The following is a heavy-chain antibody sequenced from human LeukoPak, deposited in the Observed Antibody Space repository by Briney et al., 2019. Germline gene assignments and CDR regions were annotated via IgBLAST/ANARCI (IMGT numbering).Heavy chain of an antibody. D-gene: IGHD3-16*01. J-gene: IGHJ4*02. CDR2: ISAYNGNT. CDR3: ARRGFTFGGVMDY. CDR1: GYTVTGYY. Sequence: GASVKVSCKASGYTVTGYYMHWVRQAPGQGLEWMGWISAYNGNTNYAQKLQGRVTMTTDTSTSTAYMELRSLRSDDTAMYYCARRGFTFGGVMDYWGQGTLVTVSS. V-gene: IGHV1-18*04.